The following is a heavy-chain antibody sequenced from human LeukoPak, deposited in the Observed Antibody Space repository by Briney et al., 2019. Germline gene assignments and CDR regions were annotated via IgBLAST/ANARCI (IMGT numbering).Heavy chain of an antibody. D-gene: IGHD2-2*01. CDR1: GYSISSGYY. J-gene: IGHJ4*02. CDR3: ARVQASLYCSSTSCYSFDY. Sequence: PSETLSLTCTVSGYSISSGYYWGWIRQPPGEGLEWIGSFYHSGSTYYNPSLKSRVTISVDASKNQFSLKLSSVTAAETAVYYCARVQASLYCSSTSCYSFDYWGQGTLVTVSS. V-gene: IGHV4-38-2*02. CDR2: FYHSGST.